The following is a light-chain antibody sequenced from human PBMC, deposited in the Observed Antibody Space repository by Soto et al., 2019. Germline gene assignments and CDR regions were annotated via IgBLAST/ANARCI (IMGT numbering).Light chain of an antibody. V-gene: IGKV3-15*01. CDR1: QSVSGN. CDR3: QQYNNWPPA. CDR2: GAS. J-gene: IGKJ1*01. Sequence: EIVMAQSPATLSVSPGERATLSCRASQSVSGNLSWYQQKPGQAPRLLIYGASTRATGIPARFSGSGSGTEFTLTISSLQSEDFAVYYCQQYNNWPPAFGQGTKVEIK.